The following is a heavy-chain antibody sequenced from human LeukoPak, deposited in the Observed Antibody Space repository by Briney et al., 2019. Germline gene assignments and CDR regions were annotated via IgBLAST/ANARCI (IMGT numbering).Heavy chain of an antibody. CDR1: GLTFSSLS. CDR3: AREWSRFTPPDY. D-gene: IGHD2-8*01. J-gene: IGHJ4*02. Sequence: GGSLRRSCSASGLTFSSLSMNRGPQAPGQGPEGVSSIITSSIYKYNEDSVKGRFTISSDNAKNSLYLQMNSLRAEDTAVYYCAREWSRFTPPDYWGQGTLVSVSS. V-gene: IGHV3-21*01. CDR2: IITSSIYK.